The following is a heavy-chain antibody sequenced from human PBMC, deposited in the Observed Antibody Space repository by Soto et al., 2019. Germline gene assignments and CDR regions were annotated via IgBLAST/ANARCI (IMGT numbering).Heavy chain of an antibody. CDR3: AREAGSSGWYRNSLDY. CDR2: INHSGST. V-gene: IGHV4-34*01. D-gene: IGHD6-19*01. CDR1: GGSFSGYY. J-gene: IGHJ4*02. Sequence: SETLSLTCAVYGGSFSGYYWSWIRQPPGKGLEWIGEINHSGSTNYNPSLKSRVTISVDTSKNQFSLKLSSVTAADTAVYYCAREAGSSGWYRNSLDYWGQGTLVTVSS.